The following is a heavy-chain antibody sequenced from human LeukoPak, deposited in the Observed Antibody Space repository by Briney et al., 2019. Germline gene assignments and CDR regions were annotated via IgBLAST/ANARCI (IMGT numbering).Heavy chain of an antibody. J-gene: IGHJ3*02. CDR3: ARDVGKDVLRYFDWFPAPKNAFDI. CDR2: IYTSGST. D-gene: IGHD3-9*01. Sequence: SETLSLTCAVYGGSFSGYYWSWIRQPAGKGLEWIGRIYTSGSTNYNPSLKSRVTMSVDTSKNQFSLKLSSVTAADTAVYYCARDVGKDVLRYFDWFPAPKNAFDIWGQGTMVTVSS. CDR1: GGSFSGYY. V-gene: IGHV4-4*07.